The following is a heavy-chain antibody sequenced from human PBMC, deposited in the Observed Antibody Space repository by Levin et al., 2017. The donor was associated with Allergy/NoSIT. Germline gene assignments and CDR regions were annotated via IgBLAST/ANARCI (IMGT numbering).Heavy chain of an antibody. D-gene: IGHD3-10*01. Sequence: PGGSLRLSCAASGFTFSSYGMHWVRQAPGKGLEWVAVISYDGNNKYYADSVKGRFTISRDNSKNTLYLQMNSLRAEDTAVYYCAKGGQGREYFGSGRVLDWFDPWGQGTLVTVSS. CDR3: AKGGQGREYFGSGRVLDWFDP. J-gene: IGHJ5*02. CDR2: ISYDGNNK. V-gene: IGHV3-30*18. CDR1: GFTFSSYG.